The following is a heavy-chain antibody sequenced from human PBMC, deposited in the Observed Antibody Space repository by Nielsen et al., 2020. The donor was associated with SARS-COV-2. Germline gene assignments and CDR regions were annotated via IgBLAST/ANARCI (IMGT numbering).Heavy chain of an antibody. CDR2: ISASSGNT. CDR1: GYTFPNYG. V-gene: IGHV1-18*01. D-gene: IGHD1-26*01. Sequence: VKVSCKASGYTFPNYGITWVRQAPGQGLEILGWISASSGNTNYAPKLLGRVTMTTDTSTSTAYIELRSLTYADTAVYYCARDLWWELPDFWGQGTLVTVSS. CDR3: ARDLWWELPDF. J-gene: IGHJ4*02.